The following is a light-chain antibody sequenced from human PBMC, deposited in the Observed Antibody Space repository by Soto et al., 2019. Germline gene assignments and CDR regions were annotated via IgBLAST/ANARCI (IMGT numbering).Light chain of an antibody. CDR2: GAS. CDR3: QQYGSSPQT. Sequence: EIVLTQSPGTLSLSPGERATLSCRASQSVSSSYLAWYQQKPGQAPRLLIYGASSRATGIPDRFSGSGSGSDFTLTMSRLEPEDFAFYYCQQYGSSPQTFGQGTKVEIK. V-gene: IGKV3-20*01. J-gene: IGKJ1*01. CDR1: QSVSSSY.